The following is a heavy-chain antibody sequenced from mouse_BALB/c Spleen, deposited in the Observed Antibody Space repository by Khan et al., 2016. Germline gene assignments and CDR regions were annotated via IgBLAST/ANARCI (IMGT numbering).Heavy chain of an antibody. J-gene: IGHJ2*01. Sequence: QVQLQQSGPQLVRPGASVKISCKASGYSFTSYWMHWVKQRPGQGLEWIGMIDPSDSETRLNQKFKDKATLTVDKSSSTAYMQLSSPTSEDSAVYYCAIYGYDDDWGQGTTLTVSS. V-gene: IGHV1S126*01. CDR2: IDPSDSET. CDR3: AIYGYDDD. D-gene: IGHD2-2*01. CDR1: GYSFTSYW.